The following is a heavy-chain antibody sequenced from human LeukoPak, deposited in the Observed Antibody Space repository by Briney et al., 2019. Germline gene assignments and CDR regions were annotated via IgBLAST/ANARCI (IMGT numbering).Heavy chain of an antibody. J-gene: IGHJ4*02. D-gene: IGHD3-22*01. CDR3: ARDVYDSSGYWGNFDY. V-gene: IGHV3-21*01. Sequence: GGSLRLSCAASGFTFSSYSMNRVRQAPGKGLEWVSSISSSSSYIYYADSVKGRFTISRDNSKNTLYLQMNSLRAEDTAVYYCARDVYDSSGYWGNFDYWGQGTLVTVSS. CDR1: GFTFSSYS. CDR2: ISSSSSYI.